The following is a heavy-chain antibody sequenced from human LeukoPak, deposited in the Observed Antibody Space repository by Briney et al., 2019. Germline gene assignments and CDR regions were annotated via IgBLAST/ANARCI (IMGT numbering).Heavy chain of an antibody. Sequence: GGSLRLSCAASGFTFSSYSMNWVRQAPGKGQEWVSSISSSSSYIYYADSVKGRFTISRDNAKNSLYLQMNGLRAEDTAVYYCARGSGWFDYWGQGTLVTVSS. CDR3: ARGSGWFDY. CDR1: GFTFSSYS. CDR2: ISSSSSYI. J-gene: IGHJ4*02. V-gene: IGHV3-21*01. D-gene: IGHD6-19*01.